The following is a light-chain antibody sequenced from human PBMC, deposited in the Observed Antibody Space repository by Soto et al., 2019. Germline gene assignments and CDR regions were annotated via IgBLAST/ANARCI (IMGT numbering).Light chain of an antibody. CDR3: CSYAGSSTYAV. V-gene: IGLV2-23*01. CDR1: SSDVGSYNL. Sequence: QSALTQPASVSGSPGQSITISCTATSSDVGSYNLVSWYQQHPGKAPKLMIYEGSKRPSGVSNRFSGSKSGNTASLTISGLQAEDEADYYCCSYAGSSTYAVFGGGTQLTVL. J-gene: IGLJ7*01. CDR2: EGS.